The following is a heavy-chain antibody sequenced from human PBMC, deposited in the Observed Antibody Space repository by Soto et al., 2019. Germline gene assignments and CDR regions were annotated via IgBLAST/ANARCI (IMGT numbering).Heavy chain of an antibody. CDR3: ARGRTAIATRWFDP. D-gene: IGHD1-1*01. Sequence: SETLSLTCGVLGGSLSDSYWSWIRQSPRKGLEWIGEITGRGNIYYNPSLKSRVTISGDTSKNQFFLEVRSVTAADKAVYYCARGRTAIATRWFDPWGQGTQVTVSS. CDR2: ITGRGNI. CDR1: GGSLSDSY. V-gene: IGHV4-34*01. J-gene: IGHJ5*02.